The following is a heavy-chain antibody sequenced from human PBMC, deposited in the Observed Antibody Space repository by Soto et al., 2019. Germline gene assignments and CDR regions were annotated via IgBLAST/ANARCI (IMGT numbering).Heavy chain of an antibody. J-gene: IGHJ6*03. CDR2: IYPGDSDT. CDR3: ARGLVRGWAYYYYMDV. V-gene: IGHV5-51*01. Sequence: PGESLKISCKGSGYSFTSYWIGWVRQMPGKGLEWMGIIYPGDSDTRYSPSFQGQVTISADKSISTAYLQWSSLKASDTAMYYCARGLVRGWAYYYYMDVWGKGTTVTVSS. CDR1: GYSFTSYW. D-gene: IGHD3-10*01.